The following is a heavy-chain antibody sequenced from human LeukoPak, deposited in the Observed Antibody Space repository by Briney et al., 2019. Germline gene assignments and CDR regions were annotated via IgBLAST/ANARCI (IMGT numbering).Heavy chain of an antibody. CDR2: IIPIFGTA. V-gene: IGHV1-69*13. CDR3: ARVGHRDEDYFDY. D-gene: IGHD5-24*01. J-gene: IGHJ4*02. CDR1: GGTFSSYA. Sequence: ASVKVSCKASGGTFSSYAISWVRQAPGQGLEWMGGIIPIFGTANYAQKFQGRVTITADESTSTAYMELSSLRSEDTAVYYCARVGHRDEDYFDYWGQGTLVTVSS.